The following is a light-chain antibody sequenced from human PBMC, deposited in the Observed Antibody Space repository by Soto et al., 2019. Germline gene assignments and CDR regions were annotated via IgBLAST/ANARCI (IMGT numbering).Light chain of an antibody. J-gene: IGLJ2*01. V-gene: IGLV2-14*03. CDR1: SSDVGSYKY. CDR2: DVS. Sequence: QSALTQPASVSGSPGQSITISCTGTSSDVGSYKYVSWCQHHPGKSPKLMIYDVSHRPSGVSNRFSGSKSGNTASLTISGLQAEDEADYYCSSYTSSSTLVLFGGGTKLTVL. CDR3: SSYTSSSTLVL.